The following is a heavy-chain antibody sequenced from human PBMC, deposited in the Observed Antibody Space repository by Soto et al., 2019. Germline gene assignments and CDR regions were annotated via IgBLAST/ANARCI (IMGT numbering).Heavy chain of an antibody. CDR2: INHSGST. V-gene: IGHV4-34*01. D-gene: IGHD3-10*01. CDR1: GGSFSGYY. J-gene: IGHJ5*02. CDR3: ARAGYGSGSYSPPNWFDP. Sequence: QVQLQQWGAGLLKPSETLSLTCAVYGGSFSGYYWSWIRQPPGKGLEWIGEINHSGSTNYNPSLKSRVTISVDTSKNQFSLKLSSVTAADTAVYYCARAGYGSGSYSPPNWFDPWGQGTLVTVSS.